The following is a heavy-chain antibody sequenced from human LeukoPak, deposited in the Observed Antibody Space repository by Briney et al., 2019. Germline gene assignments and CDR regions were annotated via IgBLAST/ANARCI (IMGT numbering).Heavy chain of an antibody. CDR2: IIPIFGTA. J-gene: IGHJ4*02. CDR3: ARDSYYDSSGYYAY. Sequence: EASVKVSCKASGGTFSSYAISWVRQAPGQGFEWMGGIIPIFGTANYAQKFQGRVTITADKSTSTAYMELSSLRSEDTAVYYCARDSYYDSSGYYAYWGQGTLVTVSS. D-gene: IGHD3-22*01. CDR1: GGTFSSYA. V-gene: IGHV1-69*06.